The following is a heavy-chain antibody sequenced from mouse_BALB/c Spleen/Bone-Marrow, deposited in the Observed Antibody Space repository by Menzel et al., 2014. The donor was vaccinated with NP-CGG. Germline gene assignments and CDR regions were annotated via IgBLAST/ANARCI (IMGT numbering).Heavy chain of an antibody. Sequence: QVHVKQSGAELVRPGTSVKISCKASGYAFTNYWLGWVKQRPGHGLEWIGDIYPGSGNTYYNEKFKGKATLTADKSSSTAYMQLSSLTSEDSAVYFCARRMITFAYWGQGTLVTVSA. D-gene: IGHD2-4*01. CDR1: GYAFTNYW. J-gene: IGHJ3*01. CDR3: ARRMITFAY. V-gene: IGHV1-63*01. CDR2: IYPGSGNT.